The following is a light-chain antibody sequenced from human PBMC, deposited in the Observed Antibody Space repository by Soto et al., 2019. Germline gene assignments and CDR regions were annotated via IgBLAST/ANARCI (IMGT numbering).Light chain of an antibody. J-gene: IGKJ1*01. V-gene: IGKV1-39*01. CDR2: AAS. CDR1: QSINSY. CDR3: QQSYSSPWT. Sequence: DIQMTQSPSSLSASVGDRVTITCRASQSINSYLNWYQQKPGKAPKFLIYAASSLQSGVPSRFSGSGSGTDVTLTISSLQSEDCATYYWQQSYSSPWTFGQGTKVEI.